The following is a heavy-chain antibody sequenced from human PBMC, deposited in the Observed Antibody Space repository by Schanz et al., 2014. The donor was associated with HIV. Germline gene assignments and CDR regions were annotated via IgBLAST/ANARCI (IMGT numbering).Heavy chain of an antibody. D-gene: IGHD3-10*01. CDR1: GFTFSDYY. J-gene: IGHJ4*02. Sequence: QVQLVESGGGLVKPGRSLRLSCAASGFTFSDYYISWIRQAPGRGLEWLSAISVSGASTYYADSVKGRFTISRDNSKNTVYLQMDSLRAEDTAVYFCAQEEVPNDCWGQGTLVTVSS. V-gene: IGHV3-11*01. CDR3: AQEEVPNDC. CDR2: ISVSGAST.